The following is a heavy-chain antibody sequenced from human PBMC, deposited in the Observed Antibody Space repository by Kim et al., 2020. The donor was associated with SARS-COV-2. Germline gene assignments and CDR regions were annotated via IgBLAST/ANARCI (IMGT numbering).Heavy chain of an antibody. Sequence: YNYYAVSVKSRLTINPDTAKSQFSLQLNSVTPEDTAVYYCARATTGRYFDCWAQGTLVTVSS. CDR2: YN. J-gene: IGHJ4*02. CDR3: ARATTGRYFDC. V-gene: IGHV6-1*01.